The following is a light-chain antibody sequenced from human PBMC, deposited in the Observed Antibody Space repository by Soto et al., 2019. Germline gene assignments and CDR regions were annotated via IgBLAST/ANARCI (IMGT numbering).Light chain of an antibody. V-gene: IGLV2-8*01. J-gene: IGLJ2*01. CDR2: EVS. Sequence: QSVLTQPPSASGSLGQSVTISCTGTSSDIGDYNYVSWYQQHAGKAPKLMIYEVSQRPSGVPDRFSGSKSGTSASLAITGLQAEDEADYYCQSYDSSLSGSVVFGGGTKLTVL. CDR3: QSYDSSLSGSVV. CDR1: SSDIGDYNY.